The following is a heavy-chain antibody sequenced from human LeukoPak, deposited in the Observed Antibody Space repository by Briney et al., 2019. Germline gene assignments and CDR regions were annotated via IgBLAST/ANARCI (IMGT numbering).Heavy chain of an antibody. J-gene: IGHJ4*02. D-gene: IGHD5-12*01. CDR3: RTSTGGF. CDR1: GFTFSSYG. CDR2: ISYDGSNN. Sequence: GGSLRLSCAASGFTFSSYGMHWVRQAPGKGLEWVAFISYDGSNNFYEDSVKGRFTISRDNSKNTLYLQMNSLRAEDTAVYYVRTSTGGFWGQGTLVTVSS. V-gene: IGHV3-30*03.